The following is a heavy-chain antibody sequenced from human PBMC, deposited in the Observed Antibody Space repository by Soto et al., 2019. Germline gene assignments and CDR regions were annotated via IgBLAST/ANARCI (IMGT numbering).Heavy chain of an antibody. J-gene: IGHJ4*02. Sequence: QVQLVESGGGVVQPGRSLRLSCAASGFTFSSYGMHWVRQAPGKGLEWVAVIWYDGSNKYYADSVKGRFTISRDNSKNTLYLQMNSLRAEDTAVYYCASVLGLGYSSSWSLDYWGQGTLVTVSS. D-gene: IGHD6-13*01. CDR2: IWYDGSNK. V-gene: IGHV3-33*01. CDR1: GFTFSSYG. CDR3: ASVLGLGYSSSWSLDY.